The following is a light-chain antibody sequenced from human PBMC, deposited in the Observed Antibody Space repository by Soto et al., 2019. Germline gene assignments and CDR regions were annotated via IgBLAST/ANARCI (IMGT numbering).Light chain of an antibody. Sequence: IVLTQSPGSLSLTQGERATLSCRASQSVDSTFFAWYQKKPGQAPRLLMYGVSKRATGIPDRFSGSGSGTDFTLTISRLEPEDFAVYYCQQYMSSVTFGQGTRVAIK. J-gene: IGKJ1*01. CDR3: QQYMSSVT. CDR2: GVS. CDR1: QSVDSTF. V-gene: IGKV3-20*01.